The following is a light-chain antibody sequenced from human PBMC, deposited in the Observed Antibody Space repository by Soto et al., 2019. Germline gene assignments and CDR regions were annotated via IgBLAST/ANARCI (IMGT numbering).Light chain of an antibody. Sequence: QSALTQPASVSGSPGQSVTISCTATTSDFDSFNPVSWYQQSPGKVPKLIIYDVSNRPSGISNRFSGSKSGRTASLTISGLQAEDEADYYCCSFTRATTWVFGGGTQLTVL. J-gene: IGLJ7*01. V-gene: IGLV2-14*01. CDR2: DVS. CDR3: CSFTRATTWV. CDR1: TSDFDSFNP.